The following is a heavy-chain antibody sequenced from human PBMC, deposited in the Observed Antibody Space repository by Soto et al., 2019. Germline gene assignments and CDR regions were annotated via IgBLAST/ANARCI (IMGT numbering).Heavy chain of an antibody. Sequence: GASVKVSCKASGYTFTGYYMHWLRQAPGQGLEWMGWINPNSGGTNYAQKFQGRVTMTRDTSISTAYMELSRLRSDDTAVYYCARAAVADIYGMDVWGQGTTVTVSS. CDR1: GYTFTGYY. V-gene: IGHV1-2*02. CDR2: INPNSGGT. J-gene: IGHJ6*02. D-gene: IGHD6-19*01. CDR3: ARAAVADIYGMDV.